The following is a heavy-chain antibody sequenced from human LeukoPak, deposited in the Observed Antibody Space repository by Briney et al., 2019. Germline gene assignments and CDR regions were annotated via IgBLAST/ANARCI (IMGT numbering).Heavy chain of an antibody. CDR1: GFTFSSYS. Sequence: GGCLRLSCAASGFTFSSYSMNWVRQAPGKGLEWVSSIIGSSSHIYYADSVKGRFTISRDNAKNSLYLQMSSLRAEDTAVYYCARESLDYCSSTSCYMGVYWGQGTLVTVSS. D-gene: IGHD2-2*02. V-gene: IGHV3-21*01. CDR3: ARESLDYCSSTSCYMGVY. CDR2: IIGSSSHI. J-gene: IGHJ4*02.